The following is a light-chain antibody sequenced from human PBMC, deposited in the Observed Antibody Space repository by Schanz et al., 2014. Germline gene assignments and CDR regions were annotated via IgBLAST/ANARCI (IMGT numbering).Light chain of an antibody. J-gene: IGKJ1*01. CDR1: QSVSSN. V-gene: IGKV3D-15*01. CDR3: HQYSDWPPWT. Sequence: EIVLTQSPATLSVSPGERATLSCRASQSVSSNLAWYQQKPGQAPRLLIYGAFNRATGVPDRFSASGSGTDFTLTISSLQSEDFAVYYCHQYSDWPPWTFGQGTTVDIK. CDR2: GAF.